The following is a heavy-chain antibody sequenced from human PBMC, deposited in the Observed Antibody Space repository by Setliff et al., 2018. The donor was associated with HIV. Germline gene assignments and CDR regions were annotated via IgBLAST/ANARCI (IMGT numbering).Heavy chain of an antibody. CDR1: GYSISSGYY. V-gene: IGHV4-38-2*01. Sequence: PSETLSLTCAVSGYSISSGYYWGWIRQPPGKGLEWIGSIYHSGSTYYNPSLKSRVTISVDTSKNQFSLNLRSVTATDTAIYYCARHGDYEYFQHWGRGTPVTVSS. CDR3: ARHGDYEYFQH. J-gene: IGHJ1*01. D-gene: IGHD4-17*01. CDR2: IYHSGST.